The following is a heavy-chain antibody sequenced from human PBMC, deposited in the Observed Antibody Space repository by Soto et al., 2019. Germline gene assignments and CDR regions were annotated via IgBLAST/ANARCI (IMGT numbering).Heavy chain of an antibody. CDR3: ARVNFWSGYSYYFDY. CDR1: GGSISSGGYY. V-gene: IGHV4-31*03. CDR2: IYYSGST. Sequence: NPSETLSLTCTVSGGSISSGGYYWSWIRQHPGKGLEWIGYIYYSGSTYYNPSLKSRVTISVDTSKNQFSLKLSSVTAADTAVYYCARVNFWSGYSYYFDYWGQGTLVTVSS. J-gene: IGHJ4*02. D-gene: IGHD3-3*01.